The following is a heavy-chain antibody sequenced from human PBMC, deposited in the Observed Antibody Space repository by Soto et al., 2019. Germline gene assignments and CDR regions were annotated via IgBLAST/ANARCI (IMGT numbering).Heavy chain of an antibody. V-gene: IGHV1-18*01. J-gene: IGHJ6*02. CDR3: ASGTIAAAGGGDGGIDV. D-gene: IGHD6-13*01. Sequence: QVQLVQSGAEVKKPGASVKVSCKASGYTFTCYGISWVRQAPGQGLEWMRWISAYNGNTNYAQKLQGRVTMTTDTSTSTAYMALRSLRSDDTAVYYCASGTIAAAGGGDGGIDVWGQGTTVIVSS. CDR1: GYTFTCYG. CDR2: ISAYNGNT.